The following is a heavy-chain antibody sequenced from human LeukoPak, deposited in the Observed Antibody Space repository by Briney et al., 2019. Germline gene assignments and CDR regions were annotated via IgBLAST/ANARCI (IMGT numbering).Heavy chain of an antibody. V-gene: IGHV3-23*01. Sequence: GGSLGLSCAAAGFTFNIFAMSWVRQAPGKGLEWVSTIGSTDTYYADSVKGRFTISRDKSKNTLHLQMNSLRAEDTAIYYCAKDSIDHNGVYDAFDIWGQGTLVTVSS. J-gene: IGHJ3*02. CDR2: IGSTDT. CDR3: AKDSIDHNGVYDAFDI. CDR1: GFTFNIFA. D-gene: IGHD1-1*01.